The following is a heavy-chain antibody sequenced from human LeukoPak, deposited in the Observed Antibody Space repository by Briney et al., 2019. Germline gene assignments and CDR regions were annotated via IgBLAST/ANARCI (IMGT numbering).Heavy chain of an antibody. D-gene: IGHD5/OR15-5a*01. CDR1: GYTFTGYY. J-gene: IGHJ6*03. V-gene: IGHV1-2*02. CDR2: INPNSGGT. Sequence: ASVKVSCKASGYTFTGYYMHWVRRAPGQGLEWMGWINPNSGGTNYAQKFQGRVTMTRDTSISTAYMELSRLRSDDTAVYYCARDLRFAYDYYYYMDVWGKGTTVTISS. CDR3: ARDLRFAYDYYYYMDV.